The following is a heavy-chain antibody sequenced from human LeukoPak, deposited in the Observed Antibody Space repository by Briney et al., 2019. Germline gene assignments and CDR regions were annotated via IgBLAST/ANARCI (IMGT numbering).Heavy chain of an antibody. V-gene: IGHV3-74*01. J-gene: IGHJ3*02. CDR1: GFSFSTYW. Sequence: PGGSLRLSCVASGFSFSTYWMHWVRQAPGKGLEWVSRINGDGSSTSYADSVKGRFTISRDNAKSTVYLQMNSLRVEDTAVYYCIRDFGSVGATNAFDIWGQGTMVTVSP. D-gene: IGHD1-26*01. CDR2: INGDGSST. CDR3: IRDFGSVGATNAFDI.